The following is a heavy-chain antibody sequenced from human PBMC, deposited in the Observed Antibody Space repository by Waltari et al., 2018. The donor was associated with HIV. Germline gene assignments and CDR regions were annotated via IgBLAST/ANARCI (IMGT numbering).Heavy chain of an antibody. CDR3: ARDYDPSDY. CDR2: ISNSGNTI. CDR1: GFSFSDYY. J-gene: IGHJ4*02. V-gene: IGHV3-11*01. D-gene: IGHD3-3*01. Sequence: QVQLVESGGGLVQPGGSLRLSCAGSGFSFSDYYMTWIRQAPGRGLELVSYISNSGNTIYYADSVKGRFTISRDNAKNSVYLQMNSLRAEDTAVYFCARDYDPSDYWGQGTLVTVSS.